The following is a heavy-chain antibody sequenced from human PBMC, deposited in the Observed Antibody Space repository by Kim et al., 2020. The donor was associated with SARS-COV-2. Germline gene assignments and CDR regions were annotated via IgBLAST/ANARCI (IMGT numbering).Heavy chain of an antibody. V-gene: IGHV1-69*13. D-gene: IGHD1-26*01. J-gene: IGHJ3*02. CDR2: IIPIFGTA. CDR3: ARDGHSGSYYEDAFDI. Sequence: SVKVSCKASGGTFSSYAISWVRQAPGQGLEWMGGIIPIFGTANYAQKFQGRVTITADESTSTAYMELSSLRSEDTAVYYCARDGHSGSYYEDAFDIWGQGTMVTVSS. CDR1: GGTFSSYA.